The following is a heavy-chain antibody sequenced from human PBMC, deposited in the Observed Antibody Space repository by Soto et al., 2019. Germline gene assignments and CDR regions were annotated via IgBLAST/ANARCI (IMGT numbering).Heavy chain of an antibody. D-gene: IGHD3-10*01. J-gene: IGHJ4*02. CDR3: ATSYGSGYRAFDY. V-gene: IGHV1-69*02. CDR2: VNPILSMS. Sequence: QVQLVQSGAELKKPGSSVKVSCKASGDTFSFYTINWVLQAPGLGLEWMGRVNPILSMSNYAQKFQGRVTMTADKSTSTAYMELRSLRSEDTAFYYCATSYGSGYRAFDYWGQGALVTVSS. CDR1: GDTFSFYT.